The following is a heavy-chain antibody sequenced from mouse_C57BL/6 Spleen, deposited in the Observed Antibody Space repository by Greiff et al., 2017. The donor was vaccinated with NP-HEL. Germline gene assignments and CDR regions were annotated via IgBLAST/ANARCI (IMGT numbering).Heavy chain of an antibody. D-gene: IGHD4-1*01. Sequence: VQLQQSGPVLVKPGASVKMSCKASGYTFTDYYMNWVKQSHGKSLEWIGVINPYNGGTSYNQKFKGKATLTVDKSSSTAYMELNSLTSEDSAVYYCARERLGRDYYAMDYWGQGTSVTVSS. CDR2: INPYNGGT. CDR1: GYTFTDYY. J-gene: IGHJ4*01. CDR3: ARERLGRDYYAMDY. V-gene: IGHV1-19*01.